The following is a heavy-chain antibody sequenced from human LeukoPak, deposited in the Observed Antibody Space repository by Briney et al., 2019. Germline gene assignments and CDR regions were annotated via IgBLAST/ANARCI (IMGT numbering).Heavy chain of an antibody. CDR1: GFNFSDSR. V-gene: IGHV3-7*04. CDR3: VRGDWYFES. CDR2: INRDGTEK. D-gene: IGHD2-21*01. Sequence: HPGGSLRLSCATSGFNFSDSRMTWVGQAPGKGLQWVANINRDGTEKHFLDSVEGRFTISRDNAKKSLYLQMSSLRPQDTAVYFCVRGDWYFESWGQGTLVTVSS. J-gene: IGHJ4*02.